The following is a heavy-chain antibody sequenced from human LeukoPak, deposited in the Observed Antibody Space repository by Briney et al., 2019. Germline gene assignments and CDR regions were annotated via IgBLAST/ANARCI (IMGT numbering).Heavy chain of an antibody. J-gene: IGHJ3*02. Sequence: GGSLRLSCAASGFTFSSYEMNWFRQAPGKGLEWVSYISSSGSTIYYADSVKGRFTISRDNAKNSLYLQMNSLRAEDTAVYYCAIEGAEWLRSSLPDAFDIWGQGTMVTVSS. CDR2: ISSSGSTI. CDR1: GFTFSSYE. D-gene: IGHD5-12*01. CDR3: AIEGAEWLRSSLPDAFDI. V-gene: IGHV3-48*03.